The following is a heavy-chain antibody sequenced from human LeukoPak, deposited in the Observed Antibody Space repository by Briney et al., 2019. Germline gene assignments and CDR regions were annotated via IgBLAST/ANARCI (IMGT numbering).Heavy chain of an antibody. V-gene: IGHV3-7*01. CDR2: IKEDESEK. CDR1: GFTFSGYW. CDR3: ARGGRRF. J-gene: IGHJ4*02. Sequence: GGSLRLSCAASGFTFSGYWMTWVRQAPGKGLEWGANIKEDESEKYYADSAKGRFTISRDNAKNSVYLQMNSLRAEDTAVYYCARGGRRFWGQGTLVTVSS. D-gene: IGHD3-16*01.